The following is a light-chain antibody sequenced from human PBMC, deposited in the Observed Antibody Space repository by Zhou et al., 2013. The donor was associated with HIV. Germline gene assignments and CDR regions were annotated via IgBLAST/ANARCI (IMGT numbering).Light chain of an antibody. Sequence: DIQMTQFPFSLSASVGDRVTITCRASQSISSYLNWYQQKPGKAPKLLIFGASTLQGGVPLRFSGNGSGTDFTLTINSLQPEDLATYYCQQSFTTPYTFGQGTKLEI. CDR2: GAS. CDR3: QQSFTTPYT. CDR1: QSISSY. J-gene: IGKJ2*01. V-gene: IGKV1-39*01.